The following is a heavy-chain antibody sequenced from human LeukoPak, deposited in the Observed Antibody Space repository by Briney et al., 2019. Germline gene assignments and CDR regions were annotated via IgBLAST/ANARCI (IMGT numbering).Heavy chain of an antibody. D-gene: IGHD1-1*01. CDR1: GFTFSKYR. CDR2: IKGDGSRT. CDR3: ASLKAGTTGPAAFDV. Sequence: GGSLRLSRAASGFTFSKYRMHWVRQSPGKGLTWVARIKGDGSRTSYADSVKGRFIISRDNAKNTLFLQMNSLSNEDTALYYCASLKAGTTGPAAFDVWGQGTMVHVYS. V-gene: IGHV3-74*01. J-gene: IGHJ3*01.